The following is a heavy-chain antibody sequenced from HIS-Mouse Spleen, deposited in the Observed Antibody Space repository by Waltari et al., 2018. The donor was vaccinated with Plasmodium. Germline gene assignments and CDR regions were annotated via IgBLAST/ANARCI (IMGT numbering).Heavy chain of an antibody. CDR1: GGSISSSRYY. CDR3: ARDRITGTSYFDY. D-gene: IGHD1-7*01. CDR2: IYYSGST. V-gene: IGHV4-39*07. Sequence: QLQLQESGPGLVKPSETLSLTCTVSGGSISSSRYYWGRFRQPPGKGLEWIGSIYYSGSTYYNPSLKSRVTISVDTSKNQFSLKLSSVTAADTAVYYCARDRITGTSYFDYWGQGTLVTVSS. J-gene: IGHJ4*02.